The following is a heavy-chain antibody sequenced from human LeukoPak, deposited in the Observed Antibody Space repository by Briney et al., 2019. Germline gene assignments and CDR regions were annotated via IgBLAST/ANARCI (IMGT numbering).Heavy chain of an antibody. D-gene: IGHD6-13*01. CDR3: ARDDSSSDVPFDY. Sequence: GGSLRLSCAASGFTFSSYSMNWVRQAPGKGLEWVSSISSSSSYIYYADSVKGRFTISRDNAKNSLYLQMNSLRAEDTAVYYCARDDSSSDVPFDYWGQGTLVTVSS. J-gene: IGHJ4*02. V-gene: IGHV3-21*01. CDR2: ISSSSSYI. CDR1: GFTFSSYS.